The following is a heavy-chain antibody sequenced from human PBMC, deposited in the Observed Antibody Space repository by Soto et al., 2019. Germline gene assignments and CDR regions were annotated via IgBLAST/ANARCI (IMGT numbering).Heavy chain of an antibody. V-gene: IGHV3-7*01. Sequence: GGSLRLSCAASGFFFSAYCMSWVRQAPGKGLEWVASIKQDGSETYYLDSVKGRFTFSRDNAKNSLDLQMSRLRAEDTAVYYCPRGPEGFHPLSNNCFDPWGQGTPVTVSS. CDR3: PRGPEGFHPLSNNCFDP. CDR2: IKQDGSET. J-gene: IGHJ5*02. CDR1: GFFFSAYC. D-gene: IGHD3-10*01.